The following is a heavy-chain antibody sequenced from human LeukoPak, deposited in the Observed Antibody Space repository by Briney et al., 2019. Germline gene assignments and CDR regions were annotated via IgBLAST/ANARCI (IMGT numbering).Heavy chain of an antibody. CDR2: ISSSSSYM. CDR1: GFTFSSYS. CDR3: ARARWELLYNFDY. V-gene: IGHV3-21*01. D-gene: IGHD1-26*01. J-gene: IGHJ4*02. Sequence: PGGSLRLSCAASGFTFSSYSMNWVRQAPGEGLEWVSSISSSSSYMYYADSVKGRFTISRDNAKNSLYLQMNSLRAEDTALYYCARARWELLYNFDYWGQGALVTVSS.